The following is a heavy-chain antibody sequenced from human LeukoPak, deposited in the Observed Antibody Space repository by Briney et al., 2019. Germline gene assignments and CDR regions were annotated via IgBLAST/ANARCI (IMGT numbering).Heavy chain of an antibody. CDR1: GFTFSSYE. CDR3: ARGMGSPDVDYDILTGPLHPPAFDI. D-gene: IGHD3-9*01. J-gene: IGHJ3*02. CDR2: ISSSGSTI. V-gene: IGHV3-48*03. Sequence: PGGSLRLSCAASGFTFSSYEMNWVRQAPGKGLEWVSYISSSGSTIYYADSVKGRFTISRDNAKNSLYLQMNSLRAEDTAVYYCARGMGSPDVDYDILTGPLHPPAFDIWGQGTMVTVSS.